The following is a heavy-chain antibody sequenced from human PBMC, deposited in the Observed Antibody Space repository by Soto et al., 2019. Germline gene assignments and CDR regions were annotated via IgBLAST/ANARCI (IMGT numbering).Heavy chain of an antibody. CDR1: GDSFSTYH. D-gene: IGHD4-17*01. J-gene: IGHJ4*02. CDR3: ARLDGDDFDS. Sequence: VQLQESGPGLVKPSETLSLTCTLSGDSFSTYHWSWIRQPPGKRLEWLGYIYYSGNTHFNPSVKSRVAISIDTSKNQFFLKLSSVTAADTAVYYCARLDGDDFDSWGQGTPVTVSS. V-gene: IGHV4-59*08. CDR2: IYYSGNT.